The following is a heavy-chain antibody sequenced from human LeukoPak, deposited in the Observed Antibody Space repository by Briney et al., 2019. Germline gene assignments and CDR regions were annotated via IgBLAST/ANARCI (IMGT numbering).Heavy chain of an antibody. CDR2: INHSGST. D-gene: IGHD6-19*01. V-gene: IGHV4-34*01. Sequence: PSETLSLTCAVYGGSFSGYYWSWIRQPPGKGLEWIGEINHSGSTNYNLSLKSRVTISVDTSKNQFSLKLSSVTAADTAVYYCARMTVAGDTAYFDYWGQGTLVTVSS. CDR3: ARMTVAGDTAYFDY. CDR1: GGSFSGYY. J-gene: IGHJ4*02.